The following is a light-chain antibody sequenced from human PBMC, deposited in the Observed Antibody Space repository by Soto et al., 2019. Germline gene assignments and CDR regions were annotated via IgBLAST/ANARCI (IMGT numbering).Light chain of an antibody. V-gene: IGKV1-5*01. Sequence: IKISQSPSTLSATVGDTVTITCRASPSVSIWLAWYQQKPGKAPKVLIWNASTLQRGVPSRFSGSGSGTEFTLTISSLQPEDFATYYCQQYNGYSTWTFGQGTKVDI. CDR3: QQYNGYSTWT. CDR1: PSVSIW. J-gene: IGKJ1*01. CDR2: NAS.